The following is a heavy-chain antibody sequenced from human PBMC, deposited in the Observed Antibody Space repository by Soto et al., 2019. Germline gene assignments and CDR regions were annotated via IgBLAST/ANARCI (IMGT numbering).Heavy chain of an antibody. D-gene: IGHD2-8*02. J-gene: IGHJ4*02. Sequence: LRLSCVASGFTFSSCAMHWVRQVPGKGLEWLAVVTHDGSLYPYADSVKGRFSISRGNSRKTLYLQMNSLRPEDTAVYYCVKDRSDTWSFDYWGQGTLVTVSS. CDR2: VTHDGSLY. V-gene: IGHV3-30*18. CDR1: GFTFSSCA. CDR3: VKDRSDTWSFDY.